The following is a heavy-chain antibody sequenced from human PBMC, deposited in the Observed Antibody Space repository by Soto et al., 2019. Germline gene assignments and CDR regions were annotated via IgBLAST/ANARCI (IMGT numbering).Heavy chain of an antibody. CDR2: IYREGTA. J-gene: IGHJ4*02. V-gene: IGHV3-74*03. Sequence: EVQLVESGGGLFQPGGSLRLSCAASGFTFSDYWMHWVRQGPGKGLVWVARIYREGTATYADSVKGRFTISRDSAKSTVFLQLNSLRDEDTAAYYCARGNSGYGNFDYWGQGTLVTVSS. CDR1: GFTFSDYW. D-gene: IGHD5-12*01. CDR3: ARGNSGYGNFDY.